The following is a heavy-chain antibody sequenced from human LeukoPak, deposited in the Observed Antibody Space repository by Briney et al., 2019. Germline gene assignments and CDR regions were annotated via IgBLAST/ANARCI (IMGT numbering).Heavy chain of an antibody. J-gene: IGHJ4*02. Sequence: GGSLRLSCNASGFTFRYSAMSWVRQAPGRGLQWVSAISGPGDSTYYADSVKGRFTISRDNSKNPLYLRMNSLRADDTALYYCVKERGIKWERLGDYWGQGTLVTVSS. CDR1: GFTFRYSA. D-gene: IGHD1-26*01. CDR3: VKERGIKWERLGDY. CDR2: ISGPGDST. V-gene: IGHV3-23*01.